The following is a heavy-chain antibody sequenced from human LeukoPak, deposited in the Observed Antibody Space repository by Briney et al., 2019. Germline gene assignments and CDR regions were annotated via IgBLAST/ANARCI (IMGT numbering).Heavy chain of an antibody. CDR2: ISWNSGSI. Sequence: GGSLRLSCAASGFTFDDYAMHWVRQAPGKGLEWVSGISWNSGSIGYADSVKGRFTISRDNAKNSLYLQMNSLRAEDMALYYCAKAWGGYISSCFMAWGQGTLVTVSS. CDR1: GFTFDDYA. D-gene: IGHD6-13*01. V-gene: IGHV3-9*03. CDR3: AKAWGGYISSCFMA. J-gene: IGHJ5*02.